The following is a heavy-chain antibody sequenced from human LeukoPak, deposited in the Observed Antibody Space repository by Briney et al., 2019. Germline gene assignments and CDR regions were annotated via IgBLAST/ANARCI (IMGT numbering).Heavy chain of an antibody. CDR1: GGSISSSSYY. V-gene: IGHV4-39*01. D-gene: IGHD2/OR15-2a*01. J-gene: IGHJ3*02. CDR2: IYYSGCT. CDR3: QGNIPAFDI. Sequence: SETLSLTCTVSGGSISSSSYYWGWIRQPPGKGLEWIGSIYYSGCTYYNPSLKSRVTISVDTSKNQFSLKLSSVTAADTAVYYCQGNIPAFDIWGQGTMVTVSS.